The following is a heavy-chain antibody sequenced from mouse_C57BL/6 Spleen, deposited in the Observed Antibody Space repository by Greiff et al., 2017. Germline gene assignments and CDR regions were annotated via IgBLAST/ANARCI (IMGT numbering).Heavy chain of an antibody. Sequence: VQLQQPGAELVKPGASVKMSCKASGYTFTSYWITWVKQRPGQGLEWIGDIYPGSGSPNYNEKFKSKATLTVDTSSSTAYMQLSSLTSEDSAVYYCARYGAFYYGSSFYAMDYWGQGTSVTVSS. CDR2: IYPGSGSP. V-gene: IGHV1-55*01. CDR3: ARYGAFYYGSSFYAMDY. J-gene: IGHJ4*01. CDR1: GYTFTSYW. D-gene: IGHD1-1*01.